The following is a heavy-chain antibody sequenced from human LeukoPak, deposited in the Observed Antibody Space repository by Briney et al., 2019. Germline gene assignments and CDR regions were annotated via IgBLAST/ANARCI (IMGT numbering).Heavy chain of an antibody. Sequence: SETLSLTCTVSGGSISSSSYYWGWIRQPPGKGLEWIGSIYYSGSTYYNPSLKSRVTISVDTSKNQFSLKLSSVTATDTAVFYCARQYTGIDYWGQGTLVTVSS. CDR2: IYYSGST. V-gene: IGHV4-39*01. J-gene: IGHJ4*02. CDR3: ARQYTGIDY. CDR1: GGSISSSSYY. D-gene: IGHD2-2*02.